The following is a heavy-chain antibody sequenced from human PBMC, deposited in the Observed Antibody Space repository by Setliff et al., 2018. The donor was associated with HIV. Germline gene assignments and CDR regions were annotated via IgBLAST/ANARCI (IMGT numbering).Heavy chain of an antibody. D-gene: IGHD3-22*01. J-gene: IGHJ6*03. CDR2: INHSGST. V-gene: IGHV4-34*01. Sequence: PSETLSLTCAVYGGSFSGYYWSWIRQPPGKGLEWIGEINHSGSTNYNPSLKSRVTISVDTSKNQFSLKLSSVTAADTAVYYCARNPAIPFYDSRGYYYRYYYYYMDVWGKGTTVTVSS. CDR3: ARNPAIPFYDSRGYYYRYYYYYMDV. CDR1: GGSFSGYY.